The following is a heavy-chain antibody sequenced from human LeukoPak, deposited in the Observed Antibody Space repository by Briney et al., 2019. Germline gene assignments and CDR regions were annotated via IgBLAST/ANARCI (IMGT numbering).Heavy chain of an antibody. Sequence: PSETLSLTCAVYGGSFSGYYWTWMRQPPGKGLEWIGDINHSGRTNYNPSLKSRVTISLDTSKNQFSLKLSSVTAADTAVYYCVRNFDLGGRGTLVTVSS. CDR1: GGSFSGYY. J-gene: IGHJ2*01. CDR2: INHSGRT. CDR3: VRNFDL. V-gene: IGHV4-34*01.